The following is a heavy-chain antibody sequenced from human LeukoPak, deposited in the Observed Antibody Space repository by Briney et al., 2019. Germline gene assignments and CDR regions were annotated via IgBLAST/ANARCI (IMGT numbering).Heavy chain of an antibody. D-gene: IGHD3-22*01. CDR1: GFTFSSYA. CDR2: ISYDGSNK. J-gene: IGHJ4*02. Sequence: GGSLRLSCAASGFTFSSYAMHWVCQAPGKGLEWVAVISYDGSNKYYADSVKGRFTISRDNSKNTLYLQMNSLRAEDTAVYYCAGAYYDSSGRFDYWGQGTLVTVSS. V-gene: IGHV3-30-3*01. CDR3: AGAYYDSSGRFDY.